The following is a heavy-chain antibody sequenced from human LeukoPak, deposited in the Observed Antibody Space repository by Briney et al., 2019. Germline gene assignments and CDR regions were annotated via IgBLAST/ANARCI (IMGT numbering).Heavy chain of an antibody. CDR2: ISSSSSTI. Sequence: LAGGSLRLSCAASGFTFSSYSMTWVRQAPGKGLEWVSYISSSSSTIYYADSVKGRFTISRDNAKNSLYLQMNSLRAEDTAVYYCARARGPRVTIIAATRRGYFDYWGQGTLVTVSS. CDR3: ARARGPRVTIIAATRRGYFDY. J-gene: IGHJ4*02. D-gene: IGHD2-15*01. CDR1: GFTFSSYS. V-gene: IGHV3-48*01.